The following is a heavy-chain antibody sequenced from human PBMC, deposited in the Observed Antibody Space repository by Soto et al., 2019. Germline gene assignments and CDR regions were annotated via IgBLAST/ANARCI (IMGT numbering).Heavy chain of an antibody. V-gene: IGHV1-3*01. CDR1: GYTFTSYA. D-gene: IGHD1-26*01. CDR3: AGGGRVDWYFDL. CDR2: INAGNGNT. Sequence: GASVKVSCKASGYTFTSYAMHWVRQAPGQRLEWMGWINAGNGNTKYSQKFQGRVTITRDTSASTAYMELGSLRSEDTAVYYCAGGGRVDWYFDLWGRGTLVTVSS. J-gene: IGHJ2*01.